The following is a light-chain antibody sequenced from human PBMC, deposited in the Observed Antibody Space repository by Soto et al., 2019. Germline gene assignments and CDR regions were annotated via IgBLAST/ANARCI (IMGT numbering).Light chain of an antibody. Sequence: EIVLTQSPGTLSLSPGERATLSCRSSQSVSSCYLAWYQQKTGEAPRLLIYDVSSRTTGIPDRFSGSGSGTDFTLTISRLEPEDTAVYYCQQYGSSPTFGQGTKVEIK. CDR1: QSVSSCY. CDR2: DVS. V-gene: IGKV3-20*01. J-gene: IGKJ1*01. CDR3: QQYGSSPT.